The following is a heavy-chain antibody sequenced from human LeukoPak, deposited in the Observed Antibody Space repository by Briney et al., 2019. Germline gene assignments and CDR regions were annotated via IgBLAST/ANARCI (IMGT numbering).Heavy chain of an antibody. V-gene: IGHV3-11*04. J-gene: IGHJ5*02. Sequence: GGSLRLSCAASGFTFGDYYMSWIRQAPGKGLEWVSYISSSGSTIYYADSVKGRFTSSGDNAKNSLYLPMNSLRAEDTAVYYCARDLTVTMVMFDAWGQGTLVTVSS. CDR2: ISSSGSTI. D-gene: IGHD4-11*01. CDR1: GFTFGDYY. CDR3: ARDLTVTMVMFDA.